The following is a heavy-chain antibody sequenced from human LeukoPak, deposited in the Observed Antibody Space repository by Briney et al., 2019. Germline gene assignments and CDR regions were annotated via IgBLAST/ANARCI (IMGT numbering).Heavy chain of an antibody. CDR3: ARSRSASPLFDY. D-gene: IGHD6-6*01. CDR2: IYYSGST. V-gene: IGHV4-34*09. CDR1: GGSFSGYY. J-gene: IGHJ4*02. Sequence: SETLSLTCAVYGGSFSGYYWSWIRQPPGKGLEWIGYIYYSGSTYYNPSLKSRVTISVDTSKNQFSLKLSSVTAADTAVYYCARSRSASPLFDYWGQGTLVTVSS.